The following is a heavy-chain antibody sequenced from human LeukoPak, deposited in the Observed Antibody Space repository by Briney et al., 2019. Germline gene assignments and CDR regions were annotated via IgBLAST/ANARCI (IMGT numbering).Heavy chain of an antibody. CDR3: AKDHGVITMMNGGDY. D-gene: IGHD3-22*01. J-gene: IGHJ4*02. CDR2: ISSGGSTS. Sequence: GGSLRLSCAASGFTITNYAMSWVRQAPGKGLEWVSCISSGGSTSFYTDSVKGRFTISRDISRNTLYLQMNSLRAEDTALYYCAKDHGVITMMNGGDYWGQGTLVTVSS. CDR1: GFTITNYA. V-gene: IGHV3-23*01.